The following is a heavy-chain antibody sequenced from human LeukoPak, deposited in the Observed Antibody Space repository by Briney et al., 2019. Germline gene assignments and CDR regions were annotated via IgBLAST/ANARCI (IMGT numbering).Heavy chain of an antibody. CDR3: ARFWGVPDAFDI. Sequence: GASVKVSCKASRYTFTGYYMHWVRQAPGQGLEWMGRINPNSGGTNYAQKFQGRVTMTRDTSISTAYMGLSRLRSDDTDVYYCARFWGVPDAFDIWGQGTMVTVSS. J-gene: IGHJ3*02. CDR2: INPNSGGT. D-gene: IGHD3-16*01. V-gene: IGHV1-2*05. CDR1: RYTFTGYY.